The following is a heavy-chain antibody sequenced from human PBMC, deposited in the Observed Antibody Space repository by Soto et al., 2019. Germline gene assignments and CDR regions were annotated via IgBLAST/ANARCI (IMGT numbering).Heavy chain of an antibody. D-gene: IGHD2-15*01. CDR1: GFTFSGYW. V-gene: IGHV3-74*01. J-gene: IGHJ6*02. Sequence: GGSRRLDCAGSGFTFSGYWMHWVRQSPGKGLVWVSRINSDGTTTAYADSVKGRFTIPRDNSKNTLYLQMSSLRAEDTAVYYCTHCSGESCHGGYFGMDVWGQGTTVTGSS. CDR2: INSDGTTT. CDR3: THCSGESCHGGYFGMDV.